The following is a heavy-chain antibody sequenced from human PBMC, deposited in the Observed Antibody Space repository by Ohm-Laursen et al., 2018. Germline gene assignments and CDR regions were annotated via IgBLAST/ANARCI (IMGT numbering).Heavy chain of an antibody. CDR3: ARDGGSYQDDVFDI. Sequence: SLRLSCTASGFTFSDYYMSWIRQAPGKGLEWVSYISSSGSTIYYADSVKGRFTISRDNAKNSLYLQMNSLRAEDTAVYYCARDGGSYQDDVFDIWGQGTMVTVSS. J-gene: IGHJ3*02. V-gene: IGHV3-11*01. D-gene: IGHD3-16*01. CDR2: ISSSGSTI. CDR1: GFTFSDYY.